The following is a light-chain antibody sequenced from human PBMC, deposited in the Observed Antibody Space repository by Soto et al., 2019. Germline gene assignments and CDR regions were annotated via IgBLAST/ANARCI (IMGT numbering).Light chain of an antibody. J-gene: IGLJ1*01. V-gene: IGLV3-1*01. CDR3: QAWDSDTAV. Sequence: SYELTQPPSVSVSPGQTATITCSGHKFGDKYVCWYQQKPGQSPVVLIYQDNKRSSGIPERFSGSNSGNTATLTISGTQPMDEADYYCQAWDSDTAVFGTGTKVTVL. CDR1: KFGDKY. CDR2: QDN.